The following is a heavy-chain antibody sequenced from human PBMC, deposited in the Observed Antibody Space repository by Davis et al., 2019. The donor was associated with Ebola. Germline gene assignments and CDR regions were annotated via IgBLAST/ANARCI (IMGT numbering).Heavy chain of an antibody. CDR2: IYDSGST. CDR1: GGSISSSSYY. Sequence: MPSETLSLTCTVSGGSISSSSYYWGWIRQPPGKGLEWIGRIYDSGSTFYNPSLKSRVTISVDTSKNQFSLKLSSVTAADTAVYYCARSGGWIQLWFGYWGQGTLVTVSS. CDR3: ARSGGWIQLWFGY. J-gene: IGHJ4*02. V-gene: IGHV4-39*01. D-gene: IGHD5-18*01.